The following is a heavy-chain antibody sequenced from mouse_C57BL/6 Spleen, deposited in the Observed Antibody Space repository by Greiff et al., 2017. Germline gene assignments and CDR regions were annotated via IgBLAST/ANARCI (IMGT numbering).Heavy chain of an antibody. CDR1: GFTFSSYA. D-gene: IGHD2-5*01. CDR2: ISSGGDYI. Sequence: EVMLVESGGGLVKPGGSLKLSCAASGFTFSSYAMSWVRQTPEKRLEWVAYISSGGDYIYSADTVKGRFTISRDNARKTLYLQMSSLKSEDTAMYYCTRPSYYSNQYAMDYWGQGTSVTVSS. CDR3: TRPSYYSNQYAMDY. J-gene: IGHJ4*01. V-gene: IGHV5-9-1*02.